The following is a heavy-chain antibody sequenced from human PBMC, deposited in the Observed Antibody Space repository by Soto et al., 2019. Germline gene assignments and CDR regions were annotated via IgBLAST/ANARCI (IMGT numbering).Heavy chain of an antibody. CDR3: ARARWYDAFDA. Sequence: SETLSLTCAVSGFFVSSGNYWGWIRKPPGKGLEWIGSIFHGGNTYYNPSLKSRVTISVDMSKNQFSLKLNSVTAADTAVYYCARARWYDAFDAWGQGTVVTVSS. V-gene: IGHV4-38-2*01. CDR2: IFHGGNT. J-gene: IGHJ3*01. D-gene: IGHD2-15*01. CDR1: GFFVSSGNY.